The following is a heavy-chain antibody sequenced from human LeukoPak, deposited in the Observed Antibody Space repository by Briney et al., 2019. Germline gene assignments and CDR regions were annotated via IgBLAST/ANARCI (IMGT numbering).Heavy chain of an antibody. CDR1: GGSISSGGYY. CDR2: IYYSGST. V-gene: IGHV4-31*03. J-gene: IGHJ4*02. Sequence: SETLSLTCTVSGGSISSGGYYWSWIRQHPGKGLEWIGYIYYSGSTYYNPSLKSRVTISVDTSKNQFSLKLSSVTAADTAVYYCARTVVVTATIDYWGQGTLVTDSS. CDR3: ARTVVVTATIDY. D-gene: IGHD2-21*02.